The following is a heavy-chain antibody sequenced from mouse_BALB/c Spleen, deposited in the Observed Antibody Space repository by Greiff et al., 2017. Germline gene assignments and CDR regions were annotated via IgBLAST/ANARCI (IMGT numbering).Heavy chain of an antibody. CDR2: IYPGDGDT. CDR1: GYTFTSYW. Sequence: QVQLKQSGAELARPGASVKLSCKASGYTFTSYWMQWVKQRPGQGLEWIGAIYPGDGDTRYTQKFKGKATLTADKSSSTAYMQLSSLASEDSAVYYCARRRDYYGPPMDYWGQGTSVTVSS. CDR3: ARRRDYYGPPMDY. J-gene: IGHJ4*01. D-gene: IGHD1-2*01. V-gene: IGHV1-87*01.